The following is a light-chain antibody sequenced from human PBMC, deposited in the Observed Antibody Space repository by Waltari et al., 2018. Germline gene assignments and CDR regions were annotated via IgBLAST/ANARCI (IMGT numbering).Light chain of an antibody. CDR3: SAWDTSLTAWV. CDR1: NNNVGNQG. CDR2: RNN. Sequence: QAGLTQPPSVSTGLRQTATLTCTGNNNNVGNQGAAWLQQHQGHPPKLLSYRNNDRPSGISERFSASRSGSTASLTITGLQPEDEADYYCSAWDTSLTAWVFGGGTKLTVL. J-gene: IGLJ3*02. V-gene: IGLV10-54*04.